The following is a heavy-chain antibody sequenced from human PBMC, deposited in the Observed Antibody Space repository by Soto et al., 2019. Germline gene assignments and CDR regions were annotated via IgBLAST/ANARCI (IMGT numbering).Heavy chain of an antibody. CDR1: GGSISSADYY. D-gene: IGHD3-10*01. Sequence: SETLSLTCTVSGGSISSADYYWSCIRQPPGKGLEWIGYFHSSGATYKDPSLKSRVTISVDTSKNQISLKLDSVTAADTAVYYCASIWFGDFDYWGHGTLVTVSS. CDR2: FHSSGAT. CDR3: ASIWFGDFDY. J-gene: IGHJ4*01. V-gene: IGHV4-30-4*01.